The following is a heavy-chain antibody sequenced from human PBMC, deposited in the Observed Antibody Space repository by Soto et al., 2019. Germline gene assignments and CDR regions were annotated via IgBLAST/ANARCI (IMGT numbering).Heavy chain of an antibody. CDR2: ISSSSSYI. J-gene: IGHJ5*02. V-gene: IGHV3-21*01. CDR1: GFTFSSYS. Sequence: GGSLRLSCAASGFTFSSYSMNWVRQAPGKGLEWVSSISSSSSYIYYADSVKGRFTISRDNAKNSLYLQMNSLRAEDTAVYYCARLLTNSYYYDSSGYYQLFDPWGQGTLVTVSS. CDR3: ARLLTNSYYYDSSGYYQLFDP. D-gene: IGHD3-22*01.